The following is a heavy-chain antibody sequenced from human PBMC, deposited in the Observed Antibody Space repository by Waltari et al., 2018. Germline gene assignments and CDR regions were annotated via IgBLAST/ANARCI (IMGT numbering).Heavy chain of an antibody. CDR3: ATAKDYGDYGGGFDY. Sequence: QVQLQESGPGLVKPSETLSLTCAVSGYSISSGYYWGWIRPPPGKGLEWIGSIYHSGSTYYNPSLKSRVTISVDTSKNQFSLKLSSVTAADTAVYSCATAKDYGDYGGGFDYWGQGTLVTVSS. D-gene: IGHD4-17*01. J-gene: IGHJ4*02. V-gene: IGHV4-38-2*01. CDR1: GYSISSGYY. CDR2: IYHSGST.